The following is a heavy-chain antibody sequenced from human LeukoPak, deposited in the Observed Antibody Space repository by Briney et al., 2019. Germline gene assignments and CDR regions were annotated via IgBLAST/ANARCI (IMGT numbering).Heavy chain of an antibody. D-gene: IGHD5-18*01. CDR2: ISSSSSYI. CDR3: ARDLRGYSYGPLDY. V-gene: IGHV3-21*01. Sequence: AGGSLRLSCAASGFTFSSYSMTWVRQAPGKGLEWDSSISSSSSYIYYADSVKGRFTISRDDAKNSLYLQMNSLRAEDTAVYYCARDLRGYSYGPLDYWGQGTLVTVSS. J-gene: IGHJ4*02. CDR1: GFTFSSYS.